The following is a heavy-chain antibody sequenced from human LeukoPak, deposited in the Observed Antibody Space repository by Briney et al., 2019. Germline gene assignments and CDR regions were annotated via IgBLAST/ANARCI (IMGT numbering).Heavy chain of an antibody. D-gene: IGHD3-22*01. CDR2: MNPNSGNT. CDR1: GYTFTSYD. V-gene: IGHV1-8*01. Sequence: ASVKVSCKASGYTFTSYDINWVRQATGKGLEWMGWMNPNSGNTGYAQKFQGRVTMTRNTSISTAYMELSSLRSEDTAVYYCARGGYDSSGYYGYYFDYWGQGTLVTVSS. CDR3: ARGGYDSSGYYGYYFDY. J-gene: IGHJ4*02.